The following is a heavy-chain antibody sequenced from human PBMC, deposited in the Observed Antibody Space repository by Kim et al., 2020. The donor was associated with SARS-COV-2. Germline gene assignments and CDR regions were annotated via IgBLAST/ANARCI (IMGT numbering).Heavy chain of an antibody. CDR1: GYTFTSYD. CDR3: ARHDSSSWYGVGVYYFDY. V-gene: IGHV1-8*01. D-gene: IGHD6-13*01. J-gene: IGHJ4*02. CDR2: MNPNSGNT. Sequence: ASVKVSCKASGYTFTSYDINWVRQATGQGLEWMGWMNPNSGNTGYAQKFQGRVTMTRNTSISTAYMELSSLRSEDTAVYYCARHDSSSWYGVGVYYFDYWGQGTLVTVSS.